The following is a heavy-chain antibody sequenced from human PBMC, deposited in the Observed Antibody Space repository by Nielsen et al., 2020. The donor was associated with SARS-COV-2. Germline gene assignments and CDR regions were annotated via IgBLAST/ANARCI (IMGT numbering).Heavy chain of an antibody. D-gene: IGHD4-23*01. V-gene: IGHV4-31*03. CDR3: ARVDYGGNEYFQH. CDR2: IYYSGST. Sequence: SETLSLTCTVSGGSISSGGYYWSWIRQHPGKGLEWIGYIYYSGSTYYNPSLKSRVTISVDTSKNQFSLKLSSVTAADTAVYYCARVDYGGNEYFQHWGQGTLVTVPS. J-gene: IGHJ1*01. CDR1: GGSISSGGYY.